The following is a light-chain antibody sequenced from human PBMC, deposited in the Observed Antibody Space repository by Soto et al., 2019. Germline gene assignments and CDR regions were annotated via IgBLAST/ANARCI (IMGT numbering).Light chain of an antibody. J-gene: IGKJ1*01. V-gene: IGKV3-15*01. CDR1: QGVSSK. CDR2: SAS. CDR3: HQYNHWLTWT. Sequence: EIVMTQSPATLSLSPGQRATLSCRASQGVSSKLAWYQQRPGQAPRLLIYSASTRATGIPARFSGSGSGTEFTLTISSLQSEDFAVYYCHQYNHWLTWTFGQGTKVDIK.